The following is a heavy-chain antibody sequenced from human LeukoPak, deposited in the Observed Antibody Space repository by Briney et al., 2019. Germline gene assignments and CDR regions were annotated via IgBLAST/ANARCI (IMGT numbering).Heavy chain of an antibody. J-gene: IGHJ4*02. Sequence: SETLSLTCTVSGGSISSYYWSWVRQPPGKGLEWVGYIYYSGSTNYNPSLKRRGTISVDPSKNQFPLKLSSVTAADTAVYYCARALAAAGVDYWGQGTLVTVSS. D-gene: IGHD6-13*01. V-gene: IGHV4-59*01. CDR3: ARALAAAGVDY. CDR1: GGSISSYY. CDR2: IYYSGST.